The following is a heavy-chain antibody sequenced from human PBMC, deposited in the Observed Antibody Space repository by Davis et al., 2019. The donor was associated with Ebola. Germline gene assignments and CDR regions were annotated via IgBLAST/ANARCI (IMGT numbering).Heavy chain of an antibody. D-gene: IGHD3-10*01. J-gene: IGHJ4*02. CDR2: LIPLLQTP. V-gene: IGHV1-69*13. CDR3: ARARLPYHYYIDF. Sequence: SVKVSCKASGDSFSNYAITWVRQAPGQGPEWMGSLIPLLQTPKSAQKFQGRLTITADDSTNTAYMELSSLTFEDTAIYYCARARLPYHYYIDFWGPGTRVTVSS. CDR1: GDSFSNYA.